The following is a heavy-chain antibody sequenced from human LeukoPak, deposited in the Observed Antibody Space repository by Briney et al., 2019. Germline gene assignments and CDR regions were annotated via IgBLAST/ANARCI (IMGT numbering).Heavy chain of an antibody. J-gene: IGHJ4*02. V-gene: IGHV4-39*01. CDR3: ARVVYYDSSGYPDY. CDR2: IYYSGST. Sequence: PSETLSLTCTVSGGSISSSSYYWGWIRQPPGKGLEWIGSIYYSGSTYYNPSLKSRVTISVDTSKNQFSLKLSSVTAADTAVYYCARVVYYDSSGYPDYWGQGTLVTVSS. D-gene: IGHD3-22*01. CDR1: GGSISSSSYY.